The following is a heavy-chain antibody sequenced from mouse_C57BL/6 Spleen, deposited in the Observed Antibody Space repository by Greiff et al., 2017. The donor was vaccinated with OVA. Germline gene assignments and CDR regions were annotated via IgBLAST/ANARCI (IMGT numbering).Heavy chain of an antibody. Sequence: VQLQQSVAELVRPGASVKLSCTASGFNIKNTYMHWVKQRPEQGLEWIGRIDPANGNTKYAPTFQGKATITADTSSNTTYLQLSSLTSEDTAIYSCARYYDDGDCYFDVWGKGTTVTVSA. V-gene: IGHV14-3*01. D-gene: IGHD2-4*01. CDR2: IDPANGNT. CDR1: GFNIKNTY. CDR3: ARYYDDGDCYFDV. J-gene: IGHJ1*03.